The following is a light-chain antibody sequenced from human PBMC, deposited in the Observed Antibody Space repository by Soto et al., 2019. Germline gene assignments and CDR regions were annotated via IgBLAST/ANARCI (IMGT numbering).Light chain of an antibody. CDR1: QSISSW. V-gene: IGKV1-5*03. Sequence: DIQMTQSPSTLSASVGDRVTITCRASQSISSWLAWYQQNPGNAPKVLIYKASNLETGVPSRFSGSGSETEFTLTISRLQPDDFAPYYCQQYNGYPYTFGQGTKLEIK. J-gene: IGKJ2*01. CDR2: KAS. CDR3: QQYNGYPYT.